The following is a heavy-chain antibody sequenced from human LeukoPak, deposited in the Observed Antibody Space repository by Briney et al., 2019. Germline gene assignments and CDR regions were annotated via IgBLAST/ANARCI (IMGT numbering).Heavy chain of an antibody. CDR3: ARHFEGHSYGYSDY. D-gene: IGHD5-18*01. CDR2: IDPSDSYA. J-gene: IGHJ4*02. Sequence: GESLKISCKGSGYSFTSYWISWVRQMLGKGLEWMGRIDPSDSYANYSPSFQGHVTISADKSISTAYLQWSSLKASDTAMYYCARHFEGHSYGYSDYWGQGTLVTVSS. V-gene: IGHV5-10-1*01. CDR1: GYSFTSYW.